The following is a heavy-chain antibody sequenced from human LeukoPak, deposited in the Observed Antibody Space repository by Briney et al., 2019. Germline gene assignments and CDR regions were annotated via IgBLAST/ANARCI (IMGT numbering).Heavy chain of an antibody. CDR2: IYYSVST. CDR1: AGSVTSGGYY. J-gene: IGHJ4*02. CDR3: ATRLLIGRYL. D-gene: IGHD3-16*02. Sequence: SQTLSLTRPLSAGSVTSGGYYWSRLRQHPGNGLEWIGYIYYSVSTNYNPSLKSRVTISVDTSKNQFSLKLSSVTAADTAVYYCATRLLIGRYLWGQGTLVTVSS. V-gene: IGHV4-31*03.